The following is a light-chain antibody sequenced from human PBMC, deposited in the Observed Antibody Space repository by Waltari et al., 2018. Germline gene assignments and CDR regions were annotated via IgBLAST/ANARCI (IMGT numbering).Light chain of an antibody. Sequence: ALTQPPSVSGSPGHSITLSCPGTSGDVVGHTNVSGYQQHPGKAPKLIIYDVTDRPSGVSNRFSGSKFGNTASLTISGLQAEDEADYYCSSYTSSGTPYVFGTGTRVTVL. CDR3: SSYTSSGTPYV. V-gene: IGLV2-14*03. CDR2: DVT. J-gene: IGLJ1*01. CDR1: SGDVVGHTN.